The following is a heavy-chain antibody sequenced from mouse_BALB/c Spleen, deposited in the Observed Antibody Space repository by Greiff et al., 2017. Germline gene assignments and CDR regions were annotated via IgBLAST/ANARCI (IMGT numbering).Heavy chain of an antibody. CDR2: ISTYYGDA. Sequence: VQVVESGAELVRPGVSVKISCKGSGYTFTDYAMHWVKQSHAKSLEWIGVISTYYGDASYNQKFKGKATMTVDKSSSTAYMELARLTSEDSAIYYCARWGYGSSYYAMDYWGQGTSVTVSS. V-gene: IGHV1S137*01. CDR3: ARWGYGSSYYAMDY. CDR1: GYTFTDYA. D-gene: IGHD1-1*01. J-gene: IGHJ4*01.